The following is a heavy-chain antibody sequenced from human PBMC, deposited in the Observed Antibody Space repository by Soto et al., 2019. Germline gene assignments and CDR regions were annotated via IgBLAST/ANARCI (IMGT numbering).Heavy chain of an antibody. V-gene: IGHV3-30*18. CDR3: AKDFHYSDFWSGYLNYFDY. CDR2: ISYDGSNK. CDR1: GFTFSSYG. Sequence: GGSLRLSCAASGFTFSSYGMHWVRQAPGKGLEWVAVISYDGSNKYYADSVKGRFTISRDNSKNTLYLQMNSLRAEDTAVYYCAKDFHYSDFWSGYLNYFDYWGQGTLVTVSS. J-gene: IGHJ4*02. D-gene: IGHD3-3*01.